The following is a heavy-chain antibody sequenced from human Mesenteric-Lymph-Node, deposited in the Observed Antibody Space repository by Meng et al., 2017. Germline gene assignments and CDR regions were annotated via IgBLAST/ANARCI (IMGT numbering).Heavy chain of an antibody. CDR3: AGMVEMATISHYFDY. Sequence: QVELVESGAEGKKPGASVKVSCKASGYTFTSYYMHWVRQAPGQGLEWMGIINPSGGSTSYAQKFQGRVTMTRDTSTSTVYMELSSLRSEDTAVYYCAGMVEMATISHYFDYWGQGTLVTVSS. CDR1: GYTFTSYY. J-gene: IGHJ4*02. D-gene: IGHD5-24*01. CDR2: INPSGGST. V-gene: IGHV1-46*01.